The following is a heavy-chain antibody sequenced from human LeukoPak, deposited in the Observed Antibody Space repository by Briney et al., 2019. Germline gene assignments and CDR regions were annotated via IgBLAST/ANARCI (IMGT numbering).Heavy chain of an antibody. Sequence: ASVKVSCKASGYTFITYGISWVRQAPGQGLEWMGWISVYNGITNYAQKLQGRVTMTTDTSTSTAYMELRSLRSEDTAVYYCARAMILDIVATIFVLDYWGQGTLVTVSS. CDR1: GYTFITYG. V-gene: IGHV1-18*01. D-gene: IGHD5-12*01. CDR3: ARAMILDIVATIFVLDY. J-gene: IGHJ4*02. CDR2: ISVYNGIT.